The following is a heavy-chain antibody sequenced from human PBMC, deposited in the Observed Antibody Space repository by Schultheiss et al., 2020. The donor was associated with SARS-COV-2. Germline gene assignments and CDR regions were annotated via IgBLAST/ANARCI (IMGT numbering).Heavy chain of an antibody. CDR3: AHKSRFDY. CDR1: GFSLSNARMG. CDR2: IYWSDDK. Sequence: SGPTLVKPTETLTLTCTVSGFSLSNARMGVSWIRQPPGKALEWLALIYWSDDKHYSPSLQSRLTITKDTSKNQVVLTMTNMDPVDTATYYCAHKSRFDYWGQGTLVTVSS. V-gene: IGHV2-5*01. J-gene: IGHJ4*02.